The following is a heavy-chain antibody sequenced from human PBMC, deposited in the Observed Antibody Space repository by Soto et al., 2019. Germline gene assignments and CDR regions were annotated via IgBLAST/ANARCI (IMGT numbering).Heavy chain of an antibody. Sequence: GGSLRLSCAASGFTFSSYAMHWVRQAPGKGLEWVAVISYDGSNKYYADSVKGRFTISRDNSKNTLYLQMNSLRAEDTAVYYCARDQGGGGAFDIWGQGTMVTVSS. J-gene: IGHJ3*02. V-gene: IGHV3-30*04. CDR1: GFTFSSYA. CDR2: ISYDGSNK. CDR3: ARDQGGGGAFDI. D-gene: IGHD3-16*01.